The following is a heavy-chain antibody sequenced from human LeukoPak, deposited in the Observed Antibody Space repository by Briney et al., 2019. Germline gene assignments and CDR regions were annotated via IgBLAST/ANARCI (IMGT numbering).Heavy chain of an antibody. V-gene: IGHV4-61*01. Sequence: PSETLSLTCTVSGGSVSSGSYYWSWIRQPPGKGLEWIGYIYYSGSTNYNPSLKSRVTISVDTSKNQFSLKLSSVTAADTAVYYCARIEIGFIAAAKRLEGMDVWGQGTTVTVSS. CDR3: ARIEIGFIAAAKRLEGMDV. J-gene: IGHJ6*02. CDR2: IYYSGST. CDR1: GGSVSSGSYY. D-gene: IGHD6-13*01.